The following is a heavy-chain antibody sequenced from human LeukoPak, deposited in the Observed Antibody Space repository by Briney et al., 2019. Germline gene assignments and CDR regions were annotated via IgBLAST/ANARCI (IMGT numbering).Heavy chain of an antibody. Sequence: TGGSLRLSCAASGFTFSSYEMNWVRQAPGKGLEWVSYISSSGSTIYYADSVKGRFTISRDNAKNSLYLQMNSLRAEDTAVYYCARVGDVYAPLLDAFDTWGQGTMVTVSS. CDR1: GFTFSSYE. D-gene: IGHD2-8*01. V-gene: IGHV3-48*03. CDR2: ISSSGSTI. CDR3: ARVGDVYAPLLDAFDT. J-gene: IGHJ3*02.